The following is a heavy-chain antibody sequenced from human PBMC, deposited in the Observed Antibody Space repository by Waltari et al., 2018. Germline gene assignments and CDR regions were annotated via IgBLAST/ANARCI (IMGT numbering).Heavy chain of an antibody. J-gene: IGHJ4*02. CDR2: IYPGDSDT. V-gene: IGHV5-51*01. CDR1: GYSFSGSW. Sequence: EVQLVQSGAEVKKPGESLKISCKGSGYSFSGSWIGWLRQMPGKGLQWMGIIYPGDSDTRYSPSFQGRVTISVDKSISTAYLQWSSLQASDTAMYYCARHRPEGSGSYGFDFWGQGSLVTVSS. D-gene: IGHD3-10*01. CDR3: ARHRPEGSGSYGFDF.